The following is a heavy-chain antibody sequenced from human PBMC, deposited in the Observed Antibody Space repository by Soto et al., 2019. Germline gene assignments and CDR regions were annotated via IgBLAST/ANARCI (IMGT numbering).Heavy chain of an antibody. CDR3: ARDSGYGSVNSVNHYLDY. J-gene: IGHJ4*01. D-gene: IGHD3-10*01. Sequence: ASVKVSCKASGYTFTSYGISWVRQAPGQGLEWMGWISAYNGNTNYAQKLQGRVTMTTDTSTSTAFMELRSLRSDDTAVYYCARDSGYGSVNSVNHYLDYWGHGTLVTVSS. V-gene: IGHV1-18*04. CDR1: GYTFTSYG. CDR2: ISAYNGNT.